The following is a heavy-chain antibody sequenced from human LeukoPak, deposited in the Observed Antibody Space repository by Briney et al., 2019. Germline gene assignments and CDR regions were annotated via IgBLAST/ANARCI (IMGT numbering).Heavy chain of an antibody. CDR2: IYSGGTT. V-gene: IGHV3-53*01. Sequence: GGSLRLSCAASGFYVNTNYMNWVRQAPGKGLEWVSVIYSGGTTYYADSVKGRFTISRDNSKNTVYLQMNSLRVEDTAVYYCAKARTPSAYYYDSSGYYGGFDYWGQGTLVTVSS. D-gene: IGHD3-22*01. J-gene: IGHJ4*02. CDR1: GFYVNTNY. CDR3: AKARTPSAYYYDSSGYYGGFDY.